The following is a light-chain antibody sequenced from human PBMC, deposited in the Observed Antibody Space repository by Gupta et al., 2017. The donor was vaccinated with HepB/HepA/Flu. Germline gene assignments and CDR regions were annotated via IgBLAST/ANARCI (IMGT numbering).Light chain of an antibody. CDR2: DAS. CDR3: QHRINWPLT. V-gene: IGKV3-11*01. J-gene: IGKJ4*01. Sequence: EVALTQSPATLSLSPGERATLSCRASQIIATYLAWYQQKPGQAPRLLIYDASNRAAGIPARFSGSGSGTEFTLTISSREPEDFGVYYCQHRINWPLTFGGGTKVEIK. CDR1: QIIATY.